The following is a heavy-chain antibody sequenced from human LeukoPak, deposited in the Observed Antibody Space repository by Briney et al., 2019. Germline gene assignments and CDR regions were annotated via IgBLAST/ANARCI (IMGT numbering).Heavy chain of an antibody. Sequence: GASVKVSCKASGYTFTGYYMHWVRQAPGQGLEWLGWINTYNGNTKYAQNLQGRVTVTTDTSTNTAYMELRSLTSDDTAVYYCAREPISSGTYYPRSDYWGQGTLVTVSS. D-gene: IGHD3-10*01. V-gene: IGHV1-18*04. J-gene: IGHJ4*02. CDR2: INTYNGNT. CDR3: AREPISSGTYYPRSDY. CDR1: GYTFTGYY.